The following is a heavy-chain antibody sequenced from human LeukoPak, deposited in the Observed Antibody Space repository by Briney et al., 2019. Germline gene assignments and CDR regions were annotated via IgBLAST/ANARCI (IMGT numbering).Heavy chain of an antibody. D-gene: IGHD2-15*01. CDR2: ISGSGGST. J-gene: IGHJ6*03. Sequence: GGSLRLSCAASGFTFSSYAMSWVRQAPGKGLEWVLAISGSGGSTYYADSVKGRFTISRDNSKNTLYLQMNSLRAEDTAVYYCAKMSPYCSGGSCYLYYYYYYMDVWGKGTTVTVSS. CDR1: GFTFSSYA. CDR3: AKMSPYCSGGSCYLYYYYYYMDV. V-gene: IGHV3-23*01.